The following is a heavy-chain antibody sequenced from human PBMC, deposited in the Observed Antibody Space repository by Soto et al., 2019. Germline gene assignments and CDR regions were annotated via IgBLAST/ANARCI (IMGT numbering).Heavy chain of an antibody. D-gene: IGHD3-22*01. J-gene: IGHJ4*02. CDR1: GFTFSNAW. V-gene: IGHV3-15*01. Sequence: GGSLRLSCAASGFTFSNAWMRWVRQAPGKGLEWVGRIKSKTDGGTTDYAAPVKGRFTISRDDSKNTLYLQMNSLKTEDTAVYYCTTEVDYYDRSGYYRYYFDYWGQGTLGTSPQ. CDR3: TTEVDYYDRSGYYRYYFDY. CDR2: IKSKTDGGTT.